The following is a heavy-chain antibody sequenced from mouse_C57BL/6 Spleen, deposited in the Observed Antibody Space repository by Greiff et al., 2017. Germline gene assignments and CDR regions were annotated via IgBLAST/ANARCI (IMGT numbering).Heavy chain of an antibody. CDR3: ARKITTWDYYAMGY. CDR1: GYTFTSYW. V-gene: IGHV1-53*01. J-gene: IGHJ4*01. D-gene: IGHD2-4*01. CDR2: INPSNGGT. Sequence: VQLQQPGPELVKPGASVKLSCKASGYTFTSYWMHWVKQRPGQGLEWIGNINPSNGGTNYNEKFKSKATLTVDKSSSTVYMQLSSLTSEDSAVYYCARKITTWDYYAMGYWGQGTSVTVSS.